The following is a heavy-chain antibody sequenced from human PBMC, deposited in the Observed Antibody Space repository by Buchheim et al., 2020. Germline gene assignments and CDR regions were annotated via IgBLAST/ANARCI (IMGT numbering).Heavy chain of an antibody. CDR3: METGTSSDS. Sequence: EVQLVESGGGLVQPGGSLTLSCVASGFTFSGSDIHWVRQASGKRLEWVGLIRGEANSYATIYGASMQGRITISRDNSKNTAYLQMNILKTEDTAVYYCMETGTSSDSWGQGTL. J-gene: IGHJ4*02. CDR1: GFTFSGSD. D-gene: IGHD1-7*01. CDR2: IRGEANSYAT. V-gene: IGHV3-73*02.